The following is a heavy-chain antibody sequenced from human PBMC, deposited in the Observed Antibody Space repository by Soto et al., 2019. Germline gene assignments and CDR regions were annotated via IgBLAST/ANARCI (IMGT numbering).Heavy chain of an antibody. V-gene: IGHV3-30-3*01. J-gene: IGHJ5*02. CDR3: AKEPYSSGKNWFDP. Sequence: GGSLRLSCAASGFTFSSYAMHWVRQAPGKGLEWVAVISYDGSNKYYADSVKGRFTISRDNSKNTLYLQMNSLRAEDAAVYYCAKEPYSSGKNWFDPWGQGTLVTVSS. CDR1: GFTFSSYA. CDR2: ISYDGSNK. D-gene: IGHD6-19*01.